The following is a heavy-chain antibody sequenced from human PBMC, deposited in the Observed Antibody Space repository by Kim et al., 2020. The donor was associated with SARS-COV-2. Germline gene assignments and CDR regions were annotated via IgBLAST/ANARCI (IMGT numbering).Heavy chain of an antibody. V-gene: IGHV4-61*01. D-gene: IGHD6-6*01. CDR3: ATSGWLVRYYYYGMDV. CDR2: IYYSGST. Sequence: SETLSLTCTVSGGSVSSGSYYWSWIRQPPGKGLEWIGYIYYSGSTNYNPSLMSRVTISVDTSKNQFSLKLSSVTAADTAVYYCATSGWLVRYYYYGMDV. CDR1: GGSVSSGSYY. J-gene: IGHJ6*01.